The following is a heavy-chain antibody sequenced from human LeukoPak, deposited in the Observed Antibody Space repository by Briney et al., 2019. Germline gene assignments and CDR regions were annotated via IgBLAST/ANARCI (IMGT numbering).Heavy chain of an antibody. CDR3: ARIDYVDGLYFDY. CDR1: GDSISGYY. J-gene: IGHJ4*02. D-gene: IGHD4-17*01. Sequence: SETLSLTCTVSGDSISGYYWSWIRQPAGKGLEWIGRIYASGSTNYNPSLRSRVTMSVDTSKSQFSLTLSSVTAADTAVYYCARIDYVDGLYFDYWGQGTLVTVSS. V-gene: IGHV4-4*07. CDR2: IYASGST.